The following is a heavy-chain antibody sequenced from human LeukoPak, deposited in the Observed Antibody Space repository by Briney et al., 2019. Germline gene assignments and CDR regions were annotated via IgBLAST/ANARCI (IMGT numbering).Heavy chain of an antibody. J-gene: IGHJ4*02. CDR3: ARTEVDIVATIPMYFDY. CDR1: GGSFSGYY. CDR2: INHSGST. D-gene: IGHD5-12*01. V-gene: IGHV4-34*01. Sequence: SETLSLTCAVYGGSFSGYYWSWIRQPPGKGLEWIGEINHSGSTNYNPSLESRVTISVDTSKNQFSLKLSSVTAVDTAVYYCARTEVDIVATIPMYFDYWGQGTLVTVSS.